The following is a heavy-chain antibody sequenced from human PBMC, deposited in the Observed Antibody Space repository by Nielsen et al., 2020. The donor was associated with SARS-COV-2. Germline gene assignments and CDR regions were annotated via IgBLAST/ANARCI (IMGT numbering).Heavy chain of an antibody. D-gene: IGHD6-6*01. CDR1: GFTFSGSA. CDR2: IRSKANSYAT. CDR3: TFVHDYYYYGMDV. J-gene: IGHJ6*02. V-gene: IGHV3-73*01. Sequence: GGSLRLSCAASGFTFSGSAMHWVRQASGKGLEWVGRIRSKANSYATAYAASVEGRFTISRDDSKNTAYLQMNSLKTEDTAVYYCTFVHDYYYYGMDVWGQGTTVTVSS.